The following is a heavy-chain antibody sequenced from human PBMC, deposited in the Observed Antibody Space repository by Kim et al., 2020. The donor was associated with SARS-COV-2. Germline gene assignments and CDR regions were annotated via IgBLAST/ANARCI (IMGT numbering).Heavy chain of an antibody. CDR2: IYYTGST. Sequence: SETLSLTCTVSGDPISSSGYYWSWIRQYPGKGLEWIGYIYYTGSTNYNPSLKSRLSLSVDTSKNLISLKLTSVTAADTAMYYCASHFDFFFDFWGQGTPVTVSS. D-gene: IGHD3-9*01. J-gene: IGHJ4*02. V-gene: IGHV4-31*03. CDR3: ASHFDFFFDF. CDR1: GDPISSSGYY.